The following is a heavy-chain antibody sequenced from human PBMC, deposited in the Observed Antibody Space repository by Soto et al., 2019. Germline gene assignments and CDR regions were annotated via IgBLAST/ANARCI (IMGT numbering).Heavy chain of an antibody. CDR1: GYTFTSYG. J-gene: IGHJ3*02. CDR3: ARDVNIGYFPDAFDI. D-gene: IGHD5-18*01. V-gene: IGHV1-18*01. CDR2: ISAYNGNT. Sequence: ASVKVSCKASGYTFTSYGISWVRQAPGQGLEWMGWISAYNGNTNYAQKLQGRVTMTTDTSTSTAYMELRSLRSDDTAVYYCARDVNIGYFPDAFDIWGQGTMVTVSS.